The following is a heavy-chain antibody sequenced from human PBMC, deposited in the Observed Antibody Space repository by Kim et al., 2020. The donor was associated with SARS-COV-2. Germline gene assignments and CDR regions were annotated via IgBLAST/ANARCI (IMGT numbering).Heavy chain of an antibody. CDR3: AREGYCSGGSCYFVHEDLGFDP. CDR1: GDSVSSNSAA. CDR2: TYYRSKWYN. D-gene: IGHD2-15*01. J-gene: IGHJ5*02. V-gene: IGHV6-1*01. Sequence: SQTLSLTCAISGDSVSSNSAAWNWIRQSPSRGLEWLGRTYYRSKWYNDYAVSVKSRITINPDTSKNQFSLQLNSVTPEDTAVYYCAREGYCSGGSCYFVHEDLGFDPWGQGTLVTVSS.